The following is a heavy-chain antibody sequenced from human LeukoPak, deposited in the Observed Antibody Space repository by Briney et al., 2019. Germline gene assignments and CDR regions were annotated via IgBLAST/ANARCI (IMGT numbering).Heavy chain of an antibody. CDR1: GYSFTSYW. D-gene: IGHD2-2*01. V-gene: IGHV5-10-1*01. CDR2: IDPSDSYT. J-gene: IGHJ4*02. Sequence: GESLMISCKGSGYSFTSYWISWVRQLPGKGLEWMGRIDPSDSYTNYSPSFQGHVTISADKSISTAYLQWSSLKASDTAMYYCARPTNNCSSTSCYSDYRGQGTLVTVSS. CDR3: ARPTNNCSSTSCYSDY.